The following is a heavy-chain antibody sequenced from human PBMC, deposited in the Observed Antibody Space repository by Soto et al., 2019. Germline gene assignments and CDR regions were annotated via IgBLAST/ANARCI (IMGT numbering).Heavy chain of an antibody. CDR3: ARGRFGTMVRGVIYGMDV. V-gene: IGHV4-34*01. CDR1: GGSFSGYY. D-gene: IGHD3-10*01. CDR2: INHSGST. J-gene: IGHJ6*02. Sequence: SETLSLTCAVYGGSFSGYYCSWIRQPPGKGLEWIGEINHSGSTNYNPSLKSRVTISVDTSKNQFPLKLSSVTAADTAVYYCARGRFGTMVRGVIYGMDVWGQGTTVTVS.